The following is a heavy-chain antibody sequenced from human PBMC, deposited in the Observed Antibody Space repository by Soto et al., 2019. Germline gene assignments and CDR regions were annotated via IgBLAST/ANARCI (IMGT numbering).Heavy chain of an antibody. CDR3: ARDPLSVAGIFDY. CDR2: TYYRSKWYN. J-gene: IGHJ4*02. D-gene: IGHD6-19*01. Sequence: PSQTLSLTCAISVDIVSSNSAAWNCIRQSPSRGLEWLGRTYYRSKWYNDYAVSVKSRITINPDTSKNQFSLQLNSVTPEDTAVYYCARDPLSVAGIFDYWGQGTLVTVS. V-gene: IGHV6-1*01. CDR1: VDIVSSNSAA.